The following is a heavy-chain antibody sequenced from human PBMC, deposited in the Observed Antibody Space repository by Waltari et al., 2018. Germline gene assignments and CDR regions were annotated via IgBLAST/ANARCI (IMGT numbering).Heavy chain of an antibody. CDR3: ARDSSFSRGFHY. Sequence: QVQLVQSGAEVKKPGSSVTVSCKASGGTFSSYTTSGVRQAPGQGLEWMGGITPIFGTVNYALKFQGRVTITADESTNSAYMELSGLRSEDTAVYYCARDSSFSRGFHYWGQGTLVTVSS. CDR2: ITPIFGTV. CDR1: GGTFSSYT. D-gene: IGHD3-22*01. V-gene: IGHV1-69*01. J-gene: IGHJ4*02.